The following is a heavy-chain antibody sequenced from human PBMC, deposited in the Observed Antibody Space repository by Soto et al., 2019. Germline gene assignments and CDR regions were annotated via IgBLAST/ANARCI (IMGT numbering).Heavy chain of an antibody. J-gene: IGHJ4*02. D-gene: IGHD6-13*01. CDR3: ASSSNWYSYFDS. V-gene: IGHV4-39*01. CDR1: GGSISSSSYY. Sequence: QLQLQESGPGLVKPSENLTLTCSISGGSISSSSYYWGWIRQPPGKGLEWIGSIYYSGSTYYNASLKSRVTTSVDTPRNQFSLSVSSLPAADTAVYYCASSSNWYSYFDSWGQGTLVTVSS. CDR2: IYYSGST.